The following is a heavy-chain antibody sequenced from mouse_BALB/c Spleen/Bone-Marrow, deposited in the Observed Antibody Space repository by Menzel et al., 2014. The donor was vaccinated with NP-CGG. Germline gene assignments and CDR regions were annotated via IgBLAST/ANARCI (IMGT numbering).Heavy chain of an antibody. V-gene: IGHV1-69*02. Sequence: QVQLQQSGAELVRPGASVKLSCKASGYTFTSSWINWVKQRPGQGLEWIGNIYPSDSYTNYNQKFKDKATLTVDKSSSTAYMQLSSPTSEDSAVYYCTRKDYWGQGTLVTVSA. J-gene: IGHJ3*01. CDR2: IYPSDSYT. CDR3: TRKDY. CDR1: GYTFTSSW.